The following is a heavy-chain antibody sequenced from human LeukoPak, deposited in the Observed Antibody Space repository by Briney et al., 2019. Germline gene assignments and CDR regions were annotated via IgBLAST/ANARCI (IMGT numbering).Heavy chain of an antibody. CDR2: ISGSGGST. V-gene: IGHV3-23*01. Sequence: PGGTLRLSCAASGFTFSSYAMSWVRQAPGKGLEWVSAISGSGGSTYYADSVKGRFTISRDNSKNTLYLQMNSLRAEDTAVYYCAKVVIFYSNYIDYWGQGTLVTVSS. J-gene: IGHJ4*02. D-gene: IGHD4-11*01. CDR3: AKVVIFYSNYIDY. CDR1: GFTFSSYA.